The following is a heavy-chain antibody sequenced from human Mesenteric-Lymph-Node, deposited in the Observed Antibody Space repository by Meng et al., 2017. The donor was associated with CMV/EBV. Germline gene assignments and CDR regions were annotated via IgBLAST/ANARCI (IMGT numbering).Heavy chain of an antibody. Sequence: QVQLQQWGAGLLKPSETPSLTCAVYGGSLSGYYWSWIRQPPGKGLEWIGEINHSGSTNYNPSLKSRVTISVDTSKNQFSLKLGSVTAADTAVYYCARHQRWLKSEGGFNYWGQGTLVTVSS. CDR3: ARHQRWLKSEGGFNY. CDR1: GGSLSGYY. D-gene: IGHD4-23*01. J-gene: IGHJ4*02. CDR2: INHSGST. V-gene: IGHV4-34*01.